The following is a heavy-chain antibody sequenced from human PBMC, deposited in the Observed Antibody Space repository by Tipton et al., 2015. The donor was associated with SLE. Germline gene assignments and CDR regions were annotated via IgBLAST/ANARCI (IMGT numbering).Heavy chain of an antibody. CDR2: IYYSGST. J-gene: IGHJ5*02. Sequence: LRLSCTVSGGSISSHYWSWIRQPPGKGLEWIGYIYYSGSTNYNPSLKSRVTISVDTSKNQFSLKLSSVTAADTAVYYCARSIVATIKGGWFDPWGQGTLVTVSS. V-gene: IGHV4-59*11. CDR3: ARSIVATIKGGWFDP. D-gene: IGHD5-12*01. CDR1: GGSISSHY.